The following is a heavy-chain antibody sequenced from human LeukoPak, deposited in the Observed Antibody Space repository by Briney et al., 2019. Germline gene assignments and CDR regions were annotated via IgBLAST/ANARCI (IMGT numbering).Heavy chain of an antibody. Sequence: ASVKVSCKASGYTFTSYGISWVRQAPGQGLEWMGWISAYNGNTNYAQKLQGRVTMTRNTSISTAYMELSSLRSKDTAVYYCARTPRGSSGGDYWGQGTLVTVSS. D-gene: IGHD1-26*01. CDR3: ARTPRGSSGGDY. J-gene: IGHJ4*02. CDR1: GYTFTSYG. V-gene: IGHV1-18*01. CDR2: ISAYNGNT.